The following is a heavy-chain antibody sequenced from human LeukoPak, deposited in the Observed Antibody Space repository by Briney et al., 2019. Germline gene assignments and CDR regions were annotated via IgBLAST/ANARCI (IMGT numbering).Heavy chain of an antibody. J-gene: IGHJ5*02. D-gene: IGHD1-26*01. CDR2: IYYSGST. Sequence: SETLSLTCTVSGGSITGYYWSWIRQPPGKGLEWIGYIYYSGSTNYNPSLKSRVTISVDTSKNQFSLKLSSVTAADTAVYYCAREGGSYHPTYNWFDPWGQGTLVTVSS. V-gene: IGHV4-59*01. CDR3: AREGGSYHPTYNWFDP. CDR1: GGSITGYY.